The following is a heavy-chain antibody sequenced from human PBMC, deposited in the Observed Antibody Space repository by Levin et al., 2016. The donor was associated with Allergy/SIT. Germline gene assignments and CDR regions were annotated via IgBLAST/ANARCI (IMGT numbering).Heavy chain of an antibody. CDR3: ARSVVRLEPPPVLVLLGMDV. CDR1: GFMFRGYN. CDR2: ISDIGTYI. J-gene: IGHJ6*02. D-gene: IGHD1-1*01. V-gene: IGHV3-21*04. Sequence: GESLKISCEGSGFMFRGYNMNWVRQAPGKGLEWVSSISDIGTYIDYADSVKGRFTVSRDNAKNSLYLQMNSLRAEDTAIYYCARSVVRLEPPPVLVLLGMDVWGQGTTVTVSS.